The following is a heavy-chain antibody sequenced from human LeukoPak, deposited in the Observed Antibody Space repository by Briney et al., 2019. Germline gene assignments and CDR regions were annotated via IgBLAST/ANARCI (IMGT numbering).Heavy chain of an antibody. J-gene: IGHJ4*02. V-gene: IGHV3-33*01. CDR2: ISYDARNK. CDR3: ARPYYYGSGSYYPLDY. CDR1: GFTFSRYG. D-gene: IGHD3-10*01. Sequence: PGRSLRLSCAASGFTFSRYGMHWVRQAPGKGLEWVAVISYDARNKYYADSVKGRFTISRDNSKSTVSLQMNSLRAEDTAVYYCARPYYYGSGSYYPLDYWGQGTLVTVS.